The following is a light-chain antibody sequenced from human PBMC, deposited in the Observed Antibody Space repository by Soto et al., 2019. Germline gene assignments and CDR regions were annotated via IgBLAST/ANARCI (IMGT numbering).Light chain of an antibody. CDR2: EAT. J-gene: IGLJ1*01. Sequence: QSALTQPASVSGSPGQSITLSCTGTSSDVGDYNYVSWYQQHPGKAPKLMIYEATKRPSGVPDRFSGSKSGNTASLTVSGLQAEDEADYYCNSYAGSKGFVFGTGTKLTVL. CDR3: NSYAGSKGFV. V-gene: IGLV2-8*01. CDR1: SSDVGDYNY.